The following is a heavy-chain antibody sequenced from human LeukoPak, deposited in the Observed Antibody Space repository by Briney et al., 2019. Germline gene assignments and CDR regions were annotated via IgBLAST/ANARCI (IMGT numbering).Heavy chain of an antibody. CDR3: ARPPYGGNSWDY. D-gene: IGHD4-23*01. J-gene: IGHJ4*02. CDR1: GFTFSSYS. CDR2: ISSSSSYI. Sequence: GGSLRLSCAASGFTFSSYSMNWVRQAPGKGLEWVSSISSSSSYIYYADSVKGRFTISRDNGKNSLYLQMNSLRAEDTAVYYCARPPYGGNSWDYWGQGTLVTVSS. V-gene: IGHV3-21*01.